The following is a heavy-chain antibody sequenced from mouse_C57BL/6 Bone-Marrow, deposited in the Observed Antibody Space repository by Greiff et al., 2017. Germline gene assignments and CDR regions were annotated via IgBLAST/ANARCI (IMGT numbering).Heavy chain of an antibody. Sequence: QVQLQQPGAELVKPGASVKLSCKASGYTFTSYWMHWVKQRPGQGLEWIGMIHPNSGSTNYNEKFKSKATLTVDKSSSTAYMQLSSLTSEDSAVYYCARDTTVVADWYFDVWGTVTTVTVSS. J-gene: IGHJ1*03. V-gene: IGHV1-64*01. CDR2: IHPNSGST. D-gene: IGHD1-1*01. CDR3: ARDTTVVADWYFDV. CDR1: GYTFTSYW.